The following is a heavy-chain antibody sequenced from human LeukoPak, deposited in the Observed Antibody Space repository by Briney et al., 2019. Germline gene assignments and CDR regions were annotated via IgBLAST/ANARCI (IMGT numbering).Heavy chain of an antibody. Sequence: ASVKVSFKASGYTFTSYYMHWVRQASGQGLEWMGMINPTGGSTSNAQKFQGRVTMTRDTSTSTVYMELSSLRSEDTAVYYCARSQYYGMDVWGQGTTVTVSS. CDR3: ARSQYYGMDV. CDR1: GYTFTSYY. J-gene: IGHJ6*02. V-gene: IGHV1-46*01. CDR2: INPTGGST.